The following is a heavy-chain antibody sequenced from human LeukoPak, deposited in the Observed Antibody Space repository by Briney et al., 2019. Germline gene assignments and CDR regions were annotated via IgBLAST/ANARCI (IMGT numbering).Heavy chain of an antibody. CDR2: ISHSGST. CDR1: GGSISSSYL. CDR3: ARDKRAAGSTVFDY. J-gene: IGHJ4*02. V-gene: IGHV4-4*02. D-gene: IGHD6-13*01. Sequence: PSETLSLTCAVSGGSISSSYLWSWVRQPPGKGLEWIGEISHSGSTNYNPSLKSRVTISVDKSKNQFSLNLSSVSAADTVVCYCARDKRAAGSTVFDYWGQGTLVIVSS.